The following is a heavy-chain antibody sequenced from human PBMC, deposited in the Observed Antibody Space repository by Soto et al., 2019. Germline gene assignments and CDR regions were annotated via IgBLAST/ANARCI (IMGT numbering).Heavy chain of an antibody. D-gene: IGHD6-13*01. CDR3: ARGQRIAAAGTVDY. V-gene: IGHV4-34*01. CDR1: GGSFCGYY. Sequence: SETPSLTCAVYGGSFCGYYWSWIRQHPGKGLEWIGEINHSGSTNYNPSLKSRVTISVDTSKNQFSLKLSSVTAADTAVYYCARGQRIAAAGTVDYWGQGTLVTVSS. CDR2: INHSGST. J-gene: IGHJ4*02.